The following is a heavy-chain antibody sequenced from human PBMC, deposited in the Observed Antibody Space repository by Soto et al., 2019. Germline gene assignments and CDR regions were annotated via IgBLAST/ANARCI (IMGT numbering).Heavy chain of an antibody. CDR3: VKVLARGVGVPRFYFDS. V-gene: IGHV3-74*01. CDR1: GFTFSNPW. D-gene: IGHD2-2*01. J-gene: IGHJ4*02. Sequence: GSLRLPCAASGFTFSNPWMHWVRQVSGKGLEWVSRINADGTSTSYADSVKGRFTISRDNAKNTLYRHVNSLRAEDTAVYYCVKVLARGVGVPRFYFDSWGQGALVTVSS. CDR2: INADGTST.